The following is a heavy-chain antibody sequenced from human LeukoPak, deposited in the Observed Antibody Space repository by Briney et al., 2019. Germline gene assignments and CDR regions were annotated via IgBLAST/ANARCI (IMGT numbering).Heavy chain of an antibody. V-gene: IGHV4-38-2*02. CDR1: GYSISSGYY. CDR2: IYYSGTT. D-gene: IGHD6-19*01. J-gene: IGHJ4*02. CDR3: ARGTLYRGWSYYLDF. Sequence: SETLSLTCTVSGYSISSGYYWGWIRQPPGKGLEWIGSIYYSGTTSYNPSLKSRVTISVDMSKNHFSLRLRSVTAADTAMYYCARGTLYRGWSYYLDFWGQGSQVTVSS.